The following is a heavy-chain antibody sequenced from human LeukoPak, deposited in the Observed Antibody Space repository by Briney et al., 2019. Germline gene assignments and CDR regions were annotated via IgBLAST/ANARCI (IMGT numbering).Heavy chain of an antibody. CDR2: INWNGGST. D-gene: IGHD6-13*01. V-gene: IGHV3-20*04. Sequence: GGSLRLSCAASGFTFDDYGMSWVRQAPGKGLEWVSGINWNGGSTGYADSVKGRFTISRDNAKNSLYLQMNSLRAEDTAVYYCAKDSSSHPRGFDYWGQGTLVTVSS. CDR3: AKDSSSHPRGFDY. J-gene: IGHJ4*02. CDR1: GFTFDDYG.